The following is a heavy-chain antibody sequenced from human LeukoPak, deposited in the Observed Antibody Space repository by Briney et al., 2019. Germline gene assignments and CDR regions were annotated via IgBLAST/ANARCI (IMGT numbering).Heavy chain of an antibody. D-gene: IGHD3-9*01. Sequence: GGSLRLSCAASGFTFSSYSMNWVRQAPGKGLEWVSYISSSSSTIYYADSVKGRFTISRDNAKNSLYLQMNSLRAEDTAVYYCARGGISDVLTSYQDYFDYWGQGTLVTVSS. CDR2: ISSSSSTI. CDR3: ARGGISDVLTSYQDYFDY. V-gene: IGHV3-48*04. CDR1: GFTFSSYS. J-gene: IGHJ4*02.